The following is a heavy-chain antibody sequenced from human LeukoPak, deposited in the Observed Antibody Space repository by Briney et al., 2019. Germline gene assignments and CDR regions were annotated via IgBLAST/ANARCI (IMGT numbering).Heavy chain of an antibody. J-gene: IGHJ4*02. CDR1: GFTFSSYA. V-gene: IGHV3-23*01. CDR3: AKDLGMVGDQLLWLDRFDY. D-gene: IGHD2-2*01. CDR2: ISGSGGST. Sequence: GSLRLSCAASGFTFSSYAMSWVRQAPGKGLEWVSAISGSGGSTYYADSVKGRFTISRDNSKNTLYLQMNSLRAEDTAVYYCAKDLGMVGDQLLWLDRFDYWGQGTLVTVSS.